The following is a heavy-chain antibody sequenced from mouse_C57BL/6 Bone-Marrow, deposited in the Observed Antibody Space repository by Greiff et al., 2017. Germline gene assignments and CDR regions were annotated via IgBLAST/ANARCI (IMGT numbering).Heavy chain of an antibody. V-gene: IGHV5-4*01. Sequence: EVKLVESGGGLVKPGGSLKLSCAASGFTFSSYAMSWVRQTPEKRLEWVATISDGGSYTYYPDNVKGRFTISRDNAKNNLYLQMSHLKAEDTAMYYCARDQRGMVTTGGYYYAMDYWGQGTSVTDSA. CDR2: ISDGGSYT. J-gene: IGHJ4*01. CDR3: ARDQRGMVTTGGYYYAMDY. CDR1: GFTFSSYA. D-gene: IGHD2-2*01.